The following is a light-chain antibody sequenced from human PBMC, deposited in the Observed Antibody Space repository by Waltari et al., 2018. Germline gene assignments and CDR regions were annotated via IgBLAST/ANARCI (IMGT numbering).Light chain of an antibody. CDR1: SLRTSY. Sequence: SSELTQGPAVSVALGQTVKITCQGDSLRTSYAGWYQLKPGQAPVLVLFGKEKRPSGIPDRFSGYSSGTTSSLTITGAQAEDEADYYCHSRNGRNNEVVFGGGTKLTVL. CDR2: GKE. V-gene: IGLV3-19*01. CDR3: HSRNGRNNEVV. J-gene: IGLJ3*02.